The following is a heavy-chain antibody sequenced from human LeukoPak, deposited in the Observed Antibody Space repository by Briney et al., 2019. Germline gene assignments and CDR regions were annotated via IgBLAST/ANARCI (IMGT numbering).Heavy chain of an antibody. CDR2: VYISGST. CDR3: ARDGLYSYGYSYFDY. D-gene: IGHD5-18*01. J-gene: IGHJ4*02. CDR1: GGSISSYH. V-gene: IGHV4-4*07. Sequence: PSETLSLTCTVSGGSISSYHWSWIRQPAGKGLEWIGRVYISGSTNYNPSLKSRVTMSVDTSKEQLSLKLSSVTAADTAVYYCARDGLYSYGYSYFDYWGQGTLVTVSS.